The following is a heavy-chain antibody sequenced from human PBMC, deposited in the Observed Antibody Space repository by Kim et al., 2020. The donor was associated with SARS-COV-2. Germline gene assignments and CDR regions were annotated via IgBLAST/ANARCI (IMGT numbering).Heavy chain of an antibody. Sequence: GESLKISCKGSGYSFTSYWIGWVRQMPGKGLEWMGIIYPGDSDTRYSPSFQGQVTISADKSISTAYLQWSSLKASDTAMYYCATGYVGADTPNDAFDIWGQGRMVTVSS. V-gene: IGHV5-51*01. CDR1: GYSFTSYW. CDR3: ATGYVGADTPNDAFDI. CDR2: IYPGDSDT. J-gene: IGHJ3*02. D-gene: IGHD1-26*01.